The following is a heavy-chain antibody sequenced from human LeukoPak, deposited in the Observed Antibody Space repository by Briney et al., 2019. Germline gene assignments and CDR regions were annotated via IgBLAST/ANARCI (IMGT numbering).Heavy chain of an antibody. CDR1: GFTFSSNW. Sequence: GGSLRLSCAASGFTFSSNWMNWVRQGPGKGLEWVANINQNGNEKHYVDSVKGRFTISRDNVKNSLFLEMNSLGGEDTAVYYCARAPDGSAYRSFNIWGQGTMVTVSS. CDR3: ARAPDGSAYRSFNI. J-gene: IGHJ3*02. D-gene: IGHD3-22*01. V-gene: IGHV3-7*01. CDR2: INQNGNEK.